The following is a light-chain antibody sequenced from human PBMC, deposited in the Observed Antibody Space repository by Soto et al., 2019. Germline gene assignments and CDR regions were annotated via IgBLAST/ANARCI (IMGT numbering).Light chain of an antibody. J-gene: IGLJ1*01. Sequence: QSVLTQPASVSGSPGQSITMSCTGTSSDVGTSNYVSWYQHHPGKAPKLLIYQVTDRPSGVSNRFSGSKSGTTASLTISGLQAEDEATYYCCSFTSSSTYVFGGGTKLTVL. CDR2: QVT. CDR3: CSFTSSSTYV. CDR1: SSDVGTSNY. V-gene: IGLV2-14*01.